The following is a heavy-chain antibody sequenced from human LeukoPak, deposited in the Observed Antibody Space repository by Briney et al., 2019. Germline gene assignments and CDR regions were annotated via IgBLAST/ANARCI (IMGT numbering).Heavy chain of an antibody. CDR2: ISAYNGNT. V-gene: IGHV1-18*01. CDR1: GYTFTSYG. J-gene: IGHJ4*02. CDR3: ARCYGDYLGLDFDY. Sequence: ASVKVSCKASGYTFTSYGISWVRQAPGQGLEWMGWISAYNGNTNYAQKLQGRVTMTTETSTSTAYMELRSLRSDDTAVYYCARCYGDYLGLDFDYWGQGTLVTVSS. D-gene: IGHD4-17*01.